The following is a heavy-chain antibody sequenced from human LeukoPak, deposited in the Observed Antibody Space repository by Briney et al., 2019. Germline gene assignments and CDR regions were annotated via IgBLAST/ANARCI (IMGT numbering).Heavy chain of an antibody. CDR3: ARDGDIPE. D-gene: IGHD2-15*01. CDR2: IYHSGST. V-gene: IGHV4-30-2*01. Sequence: SQTLSLTCAVSGGSISSGGYSWSWIRQPPGKGLEWIGYIYHSGSTYYNPSLKSRVTISVDRSKNQFSLKLSSVTAADTAVYYCARDGDIPEWGQGTLVTVSS. CDR1: GGSISSGGYS. J-gene: IGHJ4*02.